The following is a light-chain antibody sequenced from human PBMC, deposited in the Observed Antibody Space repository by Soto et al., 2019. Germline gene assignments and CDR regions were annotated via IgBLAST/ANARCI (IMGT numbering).Light chain of an antibody. V-gene: IGLV1-51*01. Sequence: QSVLTQPPSVSAAPGQKVSISCSGSTSNIAKNHVSWYQRLPGTAPKLLFYDNDKRPSGIPDRFSASKSATSSTLDITGLQTGDEADYPCGAWDDSLSFYVFGTGTKLTVL. CDR2: DND. CDR3: GAWDDSLSFYV. CDR1: TSNIAKNH. J-gene: IGLJ1*01.